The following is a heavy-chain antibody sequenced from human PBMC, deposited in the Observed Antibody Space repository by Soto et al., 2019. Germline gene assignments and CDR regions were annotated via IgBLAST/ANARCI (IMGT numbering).Heavy chain of an antibody. D-gene: IGHD1-26*01. CDR1: GFTFSSYA. CDR2: ISGSGGST. CDR3: AKALGGAKDI. J-gene: IGHJ3*02. V-gene: IGHV3-23*01. Sequence: PGGSLRLSCAASGFTFSSYAVTWVRQAPRKGLEWVSTISGSGGSTYYADSVKGRLTISRDNSKNTLYLQMNSLRAEDTAVYYCAKALGGAKDIWGQGTMVTVSS.